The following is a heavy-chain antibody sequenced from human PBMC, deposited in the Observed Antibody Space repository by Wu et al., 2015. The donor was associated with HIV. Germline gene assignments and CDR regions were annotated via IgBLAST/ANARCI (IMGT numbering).Heavy chain of an antibody. CDR1: GYTFSTYG. J-gene: IGHJ6*02. V-gene: IGHV1-18*01. Sequence: QVQLVQSGPEVKKPGASVTVSCKASGYTFSTYGISWMRQAPGQGLEWMGWISAYSGNTDNAQNLQGRVTMTTDTSTSTAYLQLRSLRSDDTAVYYCARDAGHYYGSGSYYTRYYYYGMDVWGQGTTVTVSS. CDR3: ARDAGHYYGSGSYYTRYYYYGMDV. D-gene: IGHD3-10*01. CDR2: ISAYSGNT.